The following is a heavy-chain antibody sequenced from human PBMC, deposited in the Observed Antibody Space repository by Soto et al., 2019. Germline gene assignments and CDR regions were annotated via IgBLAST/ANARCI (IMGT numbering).Heavy chain of an antibody. CDR2: INSDGSST. CDR1: GFTFSSYW. V-gene: IGHV3-74*01. CDR3: ARDDRDTIFGVVTSNWFDP. J-gene: IGHJ5*02. Sequence: WSLRLSCAASGFTFSSYWMHWVRQAPGKGLVWVSRINSDGSSTSYADSVKGRFTISRDNAKNTLYLQMNSLRAEDTAVYYCARDDRDTIFGVVTSNWFDPWGQGTLVTVSS. D-gene: IGHD3-3*01.